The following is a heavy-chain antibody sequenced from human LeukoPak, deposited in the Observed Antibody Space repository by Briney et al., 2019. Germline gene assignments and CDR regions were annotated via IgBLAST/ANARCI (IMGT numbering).Heavy chain of an antibody. CDR1: GYTFTSYG. D-gene: IGHD5-18*01. V-gene: IGHV1-18*01. J-gene: IGHJ4*02. CDR2: ISAYNGNT. CDR3: ARANTAMEIFDY. Sequence: ASVKVSCKASGYTFTSYGISWVRQAPGQGREWMGWISAYNGNTNYAQKLQGRVTMTTDTSTSTAYMELGSLRSDDTAVYYCARANTAMEIFDYWGQGTLVTVSS.